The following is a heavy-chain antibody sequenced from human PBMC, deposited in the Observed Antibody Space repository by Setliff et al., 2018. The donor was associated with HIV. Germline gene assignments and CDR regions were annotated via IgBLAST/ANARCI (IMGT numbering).Heavy chain of an antibody. D-gene: IGHD3-22*01. J-gene: IGHJ5*02. CDR3: ASRVYYYDSSGYLRGEGFDP. CDR1: GGTISNSRYY. CDR2: IYYSGST. Sequence: SETLSLTCTVSGGTISNSRYYWSWIRQPPGKGLEWIGSIYYSGSTYYNPSLKSRVTISVDTSKNQFSLKLSSVTAAEAAVYYCASRVYYYDSSGYLRGEGFDPWGQGTLVTVSS. V-gene: IGHV4-39*01.